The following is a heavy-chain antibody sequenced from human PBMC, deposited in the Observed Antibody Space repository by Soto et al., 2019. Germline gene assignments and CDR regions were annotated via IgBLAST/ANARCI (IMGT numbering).Heavy chain of an antibody. V-gene: IGHV3-30-3*01. Sequence: PGGSLRLSCAASGFTFNYFAFHWVRQAPGKGLEWVAVISSDGYRKSSADSVQGRFTISRDNSKNTVYLQMTGVRPEDAAVYYCARGDSGSWSRQYNWFDPWGQGTVVTVSS. CDR2: ISSDGYRK. CDR1: GFTFNYFA. J-gene: IGHJ5*02. D-gene: IGHD6-13*01. CDR3: ARGDSGSWSRQYNWFDP.